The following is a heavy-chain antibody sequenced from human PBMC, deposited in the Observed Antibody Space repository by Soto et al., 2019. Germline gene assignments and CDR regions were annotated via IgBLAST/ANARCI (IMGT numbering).Heavy chain of an antibody. CDR1: GFNLSAHD. Sequence: GGSLRLSCAASGFNLSAHDMHWVRQVKGKGLEWVSALGVAGNTFESASVKGRFAISRDDANNVMYLQMDTLRAEDTAVYYCVRAGHVFDVHYYGMDLWGQGTTVTVSS. CDR3: VRAGHVFDVHYYGMDL. D-gene: IGHD3-10*01. J-gene: IGHJ6*02. CDR2: LGVAGNT. V-gene: IGHV3-13*01.